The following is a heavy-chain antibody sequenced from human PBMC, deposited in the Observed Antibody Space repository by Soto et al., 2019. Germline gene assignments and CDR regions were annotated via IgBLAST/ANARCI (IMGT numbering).Heavy chain of an antibody. V-gene: IGHV1-3*01. CDR3: ASSNIVAAPYGMDV. D-gene: IGHD6-13*01. Sequence: EASGKVSCKASGYAFTRYAMHWVRQAPGQRLEWMGWINAGNGNTKYSQKFQGRVTITRDTSASTAYMELSSLRSEDTAVYYCASSNIVAAPYGMDVWGQGTTLTVSS. CDR1: GYAFTRYA. CDR2: INAGNGNT. J-gene: IGHJ6*02.